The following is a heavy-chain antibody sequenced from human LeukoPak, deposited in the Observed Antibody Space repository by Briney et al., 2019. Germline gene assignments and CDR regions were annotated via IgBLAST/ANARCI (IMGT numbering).Heavy chain of an antibody. CDR3: ARANSGYYDFWSGYSLLDYMDV. CDR2: ISSSSTYI. V-gene: IGHV3-21*01. J-gene: IGHJ6*03. Sequence: GGSLRLSCAASGFTFSDYTMNWVRQAPGKGLEWVSSISSSSTYIYYADSVEGRFTISRDNAKNSLYLQMNSLRAEDTAVYYCARANSGYYDFWSGYSLLDYMDVRGKGTTVTVSS. D-gene: IGHD3-3*01. CDR1: GFTFSDYT.